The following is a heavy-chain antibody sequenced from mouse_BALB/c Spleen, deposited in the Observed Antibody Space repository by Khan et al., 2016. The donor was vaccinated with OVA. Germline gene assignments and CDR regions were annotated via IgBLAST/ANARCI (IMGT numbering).Heavy chain of an antibody. CDR1: GYSITSGYA. D-gene: IGHD1-1*01. CDR2: ISYSGVT. Sequence: EVQLQESGPGLVKPSQSLSLTCTVTGYSITSGYAWNWIRQFPGNKLEWMGYISYSGVTSYTPSLKSRISLTRYTSKNQFFLQLNSVTTEDTATYYCARGNYYGYYFDYWGQGTTLTVSS. V-gene: IGHV3-2*02. J-gene: IGHJ2*01. CDR3: ARGNYYGYYFDY.